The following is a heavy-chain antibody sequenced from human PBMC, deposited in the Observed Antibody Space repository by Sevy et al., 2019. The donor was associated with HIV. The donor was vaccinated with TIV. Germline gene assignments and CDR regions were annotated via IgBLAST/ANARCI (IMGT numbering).Heavy chain of an antibody. CDR3: ARLSMQQLSVHYYYYMDV. J-gene: IGHJ6*03. Sequence: SETLSITCTVSGGSISSYYWSWIRQPPGKGLEWIGYIYYSGSTNYNPSLKSRVTISVDTSKNQFSLKLSSVTAADTAVYYCARLSMQQLSVHYYYYMDVWGKGTTVTVSS. CDR2: IYYSGST. D-gene: IGHD6-13*01. V-gene: IGHV4-59*01. CDR1: GGSISSYY.